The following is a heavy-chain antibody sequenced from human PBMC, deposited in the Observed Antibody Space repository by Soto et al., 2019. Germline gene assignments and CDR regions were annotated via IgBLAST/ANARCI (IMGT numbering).Heavy chain of an antibody. J-gene: IGHJ6*03. V-gene: IGHV1-8*01. CDR2: MNPNSADT. Sequence: QVQLVQSGAEVKKPGASVKVSCKASGYSFTSYDMNWVRQVPGQGPEWMGWMNPNSADTGYAQKFQGRMTMSRDMSTRTMARELSGLTSEDTAVYKCDRGGFLEPHMDVWGRGTTFTVSS. CDR3: DRGGFLEPHMDV. CDR1: GYSFTSYD.